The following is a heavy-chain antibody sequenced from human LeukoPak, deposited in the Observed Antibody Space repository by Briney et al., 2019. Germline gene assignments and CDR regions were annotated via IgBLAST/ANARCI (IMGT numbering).Heavy chain of an antibody. CDR3: ARDFFDLGMDV. J-gene: IGHJ6*02. D-gene: IGHD3/OR15-3a*01. Sequence: GGSLRLSCAASGFTFSSYWVHWVRQAPGKGLVWVSRINSDGSSTSYADSVKGRFTISRDNAKNTLYLQMNSLRAEDTAVYYCARDFFDLGMDVWGQGTTVTVSS. CDR1: GFTFSSYW. V-gene: IGHV3-74*01. CDR2: INSDGSST.